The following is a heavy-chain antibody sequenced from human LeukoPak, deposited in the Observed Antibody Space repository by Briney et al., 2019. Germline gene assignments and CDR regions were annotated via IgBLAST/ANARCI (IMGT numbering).Heavy chain of an antibody. D-gene: IGHD3-3*01. CDR1: GYALTELS. J-gene: IGHJ4*02. V-gene: IGHV1-24*01. CDR2: FEPEDGET. Sequence: ASVKVSCKVSGYALTELSMHWVRQAPGKGLEWMGGFEPEDGETIYAQKFQGRVTMTEDTSTDTAYMELSSLRSEDTAVYYCATDLPVYDFWSAPGYFDYWGQGTLVTVSS. CDR3: ATDLPVYDFWSAPGYFDY.